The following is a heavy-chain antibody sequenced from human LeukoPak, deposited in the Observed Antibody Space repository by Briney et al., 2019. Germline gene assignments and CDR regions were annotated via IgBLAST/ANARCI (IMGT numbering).Heavy chain of an antibody. V-gene: IGHV1-3*01. Sequence: ASVKVSCKASGYTFTSYAMHWVRQAPGQRLEWMGWINAGNGNTKYSQKFRGRVTITRDTSASTAYMELSSLRSEDTAVYYCARGVYDYVWGIISSLIDYWGQGTLVTVSS. CDR3: ARGVYDYVWGIISSLIDY. CDR2: INAGNGNT. D-gene: IGHD3-16*01. J-gene: IGHJ4*02. CDR1: GYTFTSYA.